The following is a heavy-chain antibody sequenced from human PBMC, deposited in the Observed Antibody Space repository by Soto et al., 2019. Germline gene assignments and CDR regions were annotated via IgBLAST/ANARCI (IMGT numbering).Heavy chain of an antibody. CDR3: AKDRTPLGNYGMDV. CDR1: GFTFSTYG. Sequence: QVKLVESGGGVVQPGRSLRLSCAASGFTFSTYGMHWVRQAPGKGLDWVAVISHEGSRKYYGDSVKGRFTISRDNSKKSLYLQMNSLRPEDTAVYYCAKDRTPLGNYGMDVWGQGATVTVSS. J-gene: IGHJ6*02. V-gene: IGHV3-30*18. CDR2: ISHEGSRK. D-gene: IGHD7-27*01.